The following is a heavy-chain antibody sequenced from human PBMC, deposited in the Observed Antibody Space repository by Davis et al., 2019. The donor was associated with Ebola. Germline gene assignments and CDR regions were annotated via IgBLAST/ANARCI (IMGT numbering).Heavy chain of an antibody. CDR3: ARGRGRDGYNYRWYFDL. V-gene: IGHV3-7*03. CDR1: GFRFSYYW. CDR2: IKEDGSEK. D-gene: IGHD5-24*01. J-gene: IGHJ2*01. Sequence: GESLKISCAASGFRFSYYWMSWVRQAPGKGPEWVANIKEDGSEKYYVDSVKGRFTISRDNAKNSLYLQMNSLRAEDTAVYYCARGRGRDGYNYRWYFDLWGRGTLVTVSS.